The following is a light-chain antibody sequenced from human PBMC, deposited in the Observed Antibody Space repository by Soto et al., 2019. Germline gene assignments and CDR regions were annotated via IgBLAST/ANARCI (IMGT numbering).Light chain of an antibody. V-gene: IGKV1-6*01. J-gene: IGKJ4*01. Sequence: AIQVTQSPTSLSASVGDRVTITCRTSQDVRNRLGWYQQKPGKAPKLLIYAASSLQSGVPSRFSGSGFGTDFTLTITSLQPEDFATYYCQQVESYPSTFGGGTKVDIK. CDR2: AAS. CDR3: QQVESYPST. CDR1: QDVRNR.